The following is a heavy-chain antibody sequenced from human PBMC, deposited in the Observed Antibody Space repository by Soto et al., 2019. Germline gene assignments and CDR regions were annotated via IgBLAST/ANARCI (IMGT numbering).Heavy chain of an antibody. CDR2: IKAGNGDI. CDR3: ATYVGYSNTCLSH. CDR1: GYSFTSPA. D-gene: IGHD6-13*01. Sequence: QVQLVQSGAEVMQPGASVKVSCKASGYSFTSPATHWVRQAPGQRLEWMGWIKAGNGDIKYSQKVQGRVTFTTDTSANTAYMELSSLRSEDTAVYYCATYVGYSNTCLSHWGQGTLVTVSS. V-gene: IGHV1-3*01. J-gene: IGHJ4*02.